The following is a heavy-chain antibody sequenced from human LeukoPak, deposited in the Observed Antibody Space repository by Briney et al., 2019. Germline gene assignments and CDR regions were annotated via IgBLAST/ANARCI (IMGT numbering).Heavy chain of an antibody. D-gene: IGHD3-10*01. CDR1: GGSISSGGYY. CDR2: IYHSGST. CDR3: ARRGNYGSGSYGP. V-gene: IGHV4-30-2*05. Sequence: SETLSLTCTVSGGSISSGGYYWSWIRQPPGKGLEWIGYIYHSGSTYYNPSLKSRVTISVDTSKNQFSLKLSSVTAADTAVYYCARRGNYGSGSYGPWGQGTLVTVSS. J-gene: IGHJ5*02.